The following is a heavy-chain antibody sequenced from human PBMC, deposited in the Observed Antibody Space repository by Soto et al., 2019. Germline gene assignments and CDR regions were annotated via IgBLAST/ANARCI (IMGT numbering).Heavy chain of an antibody. Sequence: QVQLVESGGGVVQPGRSLRLSCAASGFTFSSYGMYWVRQAPGKGLEWVAGISYDGSDQFYGDSVKGRFTISRDNSKNILYVQMNSLRSEDTAVYYCAKDTGADYWGQGTVVTVSA. CDR1: GFTFSSYG. D-gene: IGHD3-10*01. V-gene: IGHV3-30*18. CDR2: ISYDGSDQ. J-gene: IGHJ4*02. CDR3: AKDTGADY.